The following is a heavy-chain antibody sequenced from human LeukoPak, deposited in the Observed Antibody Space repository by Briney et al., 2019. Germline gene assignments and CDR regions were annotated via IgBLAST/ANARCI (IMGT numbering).Heavy chain of an antibody. V-gene: IGHV3-48*02. CDR3: ARSANPGVHDFDP. Sequence: GGSLRLSCAASGFTFSSYAMAWVCQTPGKGLEWLSYISSSSKINYADSVKGRFTISRDNAKNSLYLQMNSLRDEDTAVYYCARSANPGVHDFDPWGQGTLVTVSS. D-gene: IGHD6-6*01. CDR2: ISSSSKI. CDR1: GFTFSSYA. J-gene: IGHJ5*02.